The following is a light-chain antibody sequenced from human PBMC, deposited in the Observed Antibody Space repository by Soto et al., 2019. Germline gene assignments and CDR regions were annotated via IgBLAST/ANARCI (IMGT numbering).Light chain of an antibody. CDR1: QSVGSK. CDR2: GVS. CDR3: QQYGHSPPFT. Sequence: EIVMTQSPTTLSVSPGERATLSCRASQSVGSKLIWYQHKPGQAPRLLIYGVSTRAPGIPDRFSGSGSGTDFTLTISRLEPEDFAVYFCQQYGHSPPFTFGPGTKVDFK. V-gene: IGKV3D-15*01. J-gene: IGKJ3*01.